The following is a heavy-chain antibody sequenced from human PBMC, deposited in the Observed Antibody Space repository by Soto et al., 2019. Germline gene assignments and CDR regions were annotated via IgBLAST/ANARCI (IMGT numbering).Heavy chain of an antibody. CDR2: FYNSGST. D-gene: IGHD2-15*01. CDR3: ARVPISPCRGGRCYSGLRTFDI. V-gene: IGHV4-59*01. CDR1: GGSISSYY. Sequence: PSETLSLTCTVSGGSISSYYWSWIRQPPGKGLEWIGYFYNSGSTNYNPSIKSRITISVDTSKNQFSLKLSSVLAADTAVYYCARVPISPCRGGRCYSGLRTFDIWGQGTRVTVSS. J-gene: IGHJ3*02.